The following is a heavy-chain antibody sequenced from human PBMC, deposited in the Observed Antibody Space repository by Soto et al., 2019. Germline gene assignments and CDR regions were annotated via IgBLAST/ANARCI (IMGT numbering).Heavy chain of an antibody. Sequence: QITLKASGPPLVKPTQTLTLTCTFSAFSLSTSGVGVGWIRQPPGNALEWLTFIYWDDDKRYSPSLKSRLTSTNDTSTTQVVLTMTNMDPVDTATYYCARLVASGITYYFDSWGQGTLVTVSS. J-gene: IGHJ4*02. CDR1: AFSLSTSGVG. V-gene: IGHV2-5*02. D-gene: IGHD2-21*01. CDR2: IYWDDDK. CDR3: ARLVASGITYYFDS.